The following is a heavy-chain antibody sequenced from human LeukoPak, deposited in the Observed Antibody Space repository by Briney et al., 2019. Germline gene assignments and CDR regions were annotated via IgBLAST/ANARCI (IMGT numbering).Heavy chain of an antibody. CDR1: GFIFSRYT. V-gene: IGHV3-21*04. D-gene: IGHD2-2*01. CDR2: ISATSAYI. Sequence: GGSLRLSCVTSGFIFSRYTMNWVRQAPGKGLEWVSSISATSAYIFYAASVKGRFTISRDNAKNTLFLQMHSLRAEDRAVYYCAKDSLRTVPKASFDSWGQGTLVTVSS. CDR3: AKDSLRTVPKASFDS. J-gene: IGHJ4*02.